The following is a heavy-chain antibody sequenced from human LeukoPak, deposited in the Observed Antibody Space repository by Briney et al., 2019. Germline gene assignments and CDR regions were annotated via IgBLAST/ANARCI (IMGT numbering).Heavy chain of an antibody. CDR1: GFPFSGSG. CDR2: IWYDGSHQ. J-gene: IGHJ4*02. D-gene: IGHD2-15*01. V-gene: IGHV3-33*06. CDR3: AKDKDTPATAQPQRGYFES. Sequence: GGSLRLSCAASGFPFSGSGMHWIRQAPGKGLEWVAVIWYDGSHQYYADSVKGRFTISRDNSKNTLDLQMNSLRVEDTAVYFCAKDKDTPATAQPQRGYFESWGQGTLVTVSS.